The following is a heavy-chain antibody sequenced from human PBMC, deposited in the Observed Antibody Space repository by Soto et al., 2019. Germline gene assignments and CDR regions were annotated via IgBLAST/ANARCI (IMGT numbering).Heavy chain of an antibody. CDR1: GFTFSSYG. D-gene: IGHD3-3*01. Sequence: GGSLRLSCAASGFTFSSYGMHWFRQAPGKGLEWVAVISYDGSNKYYADSVKGRFTISRDNSKNTLYLQMNSLRDEDAAVYYCARIKLVEWFFINVDVYDMDVWGQGTPVTV. CDR3: ARIKLVEWFFINVDVYDMDV. V-gene: IGHV3-30*03. CDR2: ISYDGSNK. J-gene: IGHJ6*02.